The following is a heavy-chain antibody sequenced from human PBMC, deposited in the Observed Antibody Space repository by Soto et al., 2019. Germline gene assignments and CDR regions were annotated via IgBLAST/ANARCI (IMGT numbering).Heavy chain of an antibody. J-gene: IGHJ4*02. Sequence: SVKVSCKASGGTFSSYAISWVRQAPGQGLEWMGGIIPIFGTANYAQKFQGRVTITADESTSTAYMELSSLRSEDTAVYYCARGPPYYYDSSGYYFDYWGQGTLVTVSS. D-gene: IGHD3-22*01. CDR3: ARGPPYYYDSSGYYFDY. V-gene: IGHV1-69*13. CDR1: GGTFSSYA. CDR2: IIPIFGTA.